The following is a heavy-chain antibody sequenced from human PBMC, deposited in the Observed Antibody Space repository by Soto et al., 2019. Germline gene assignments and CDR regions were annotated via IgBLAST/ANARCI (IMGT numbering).Heavy chain of an antibody. J-gene: IGHJ6*02. D-gene: IGHD3-16*02. CDR1: GYTFTGYY. CDR3: ARDARLSSYYYYGMDV. Sequence: GXSVKVSCKASGYTFTGYYMHWVRHSPGQGLEWMGWINPNSGGTNYAQKFQGWVTMTRDTSISTAYMELSRLRSDDTAVYYCARDARLSSYYYYGMDVWGQGTTVTVSS. CDR2: INPNSGGT. V-gene: IGHV1-2*04.